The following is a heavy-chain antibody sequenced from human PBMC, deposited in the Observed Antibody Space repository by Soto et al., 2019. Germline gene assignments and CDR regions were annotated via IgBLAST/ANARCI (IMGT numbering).Heavy chain of an antibody. D-gene: IGHD4-17*01. CDR3: ARDQGYGGNSYFDY. J-gene: IGHJ4*02. CDR1: GFTFSSYG. CDR2: IWYDGSNK. Sequence: PGGSLRLSCAASGFTFSSYGMHWVRQAPGKGLEWVAVIWYDGSNKYYADSVKGRFTISRDNSKNMLYLQMNSLRAEDTAVYYCARDQGYGGNSYFDYWGQGTLVTVSS. V-gene: IGHV3-33*01.